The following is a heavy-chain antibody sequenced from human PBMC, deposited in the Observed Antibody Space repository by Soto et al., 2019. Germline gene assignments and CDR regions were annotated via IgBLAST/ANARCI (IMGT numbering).Heavy chain of an antibody. J-gene: IGHJ4*02. CDR3: ARQIYDSDTGPNFQYYFDS. CDR1: GYSFAGYW. V-gene: IGHV5-10-1*01. CDR2: IDPSDSQT. Sequence: PGESLKISCKGSGYSFAGYWITWVRQKPGKGLEWMGRIDPSDSQTYYSPSYRGHVTISATKSITTVFLQWSSLRASDTAMYYCARQIYDSDTGPNFQYYFDSWGQGTPVTVSS. D-gene: IGHD3-22*01.